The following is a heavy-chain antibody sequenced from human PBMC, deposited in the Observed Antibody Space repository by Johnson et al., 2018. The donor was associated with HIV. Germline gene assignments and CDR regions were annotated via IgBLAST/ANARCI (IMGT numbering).Heavy chain of an antibody. CDR1: GFTFSSYA. CDR2: INWNGGST. J-gene: IGHJ3*01. Sequence: VQLVESGGGVVQPGRSLRLSCAASGFTFSSYAMHWVRQAPGKGLEWVSGINWNGGSTGYADSVKGRFTISRDNSKNTLYLQMNRLRAEDTAVYYCARLPSGYSRDGFNVWGQGTMVTLSS. D-gene: IGHD5-18*01. CDR3: ARLPSGYSRDGFNV. V-gene: IGHV3-NL1*01.